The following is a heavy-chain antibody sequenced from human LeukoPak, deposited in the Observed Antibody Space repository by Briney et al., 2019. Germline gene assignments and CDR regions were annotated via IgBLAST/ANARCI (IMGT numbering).Heavy chain of an antibody. J-gene: IGHJ4*02. Sequence: GGSLRLSCAASGFXFSTSAMSWVRQAPGKGLECVSAISGSGGSTHYADSVKGRFTISRDNSKNTLFLQMNSLRAEDTAIYYCAKTTMPDFDYWGQGTLVTVSS. CDR1: GFXFSTSA. CDR2: ISGSGGST. D-gene: IGHD2-2*01. V-gene: IGHV3-23*01. CDR3: AKTTMPDFDY.